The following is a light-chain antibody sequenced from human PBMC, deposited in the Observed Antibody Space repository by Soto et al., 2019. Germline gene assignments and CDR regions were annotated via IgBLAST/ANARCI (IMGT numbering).Light chain of an antibody. Sequence: QSLLTSPASVSGSPGQSITISCTGTSSDVGGYDYVSWYQLHPGKAPKLMVFEVNNRPSGVSYRFSGSKSGNTASLTISGLQAEDEADYFCSSYSISTAYLFGTGTKVTVL. CDR1: SSDVGGYDY. CDR3: SSYSISTAYL. V-gene: IGLV2-14*01. J-gene: IGLJ1*01. CDR2: EVN.